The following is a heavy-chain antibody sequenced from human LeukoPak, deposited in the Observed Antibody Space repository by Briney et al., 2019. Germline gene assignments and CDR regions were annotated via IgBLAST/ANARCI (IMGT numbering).Heavy chain of an antibody. CDR2: TNPNSGGT. J-gene: IGHJ4*02. D-gene: IGHD3-22*01. CDR3: WSAGGSSGYYFDY. Sequence: GASVTVSCKASGYTFTGYYMHWVRQAPGQGLEWMGRTNPNSGGTNYAQKFQGRVTMTRDTSISTAYMELSRLRSDDTAVYYCWSAGGSSGYYFDYWGQGTLVTVSS. V-gene: IGHV1-2*06. CDR1: GYTFTGYY.